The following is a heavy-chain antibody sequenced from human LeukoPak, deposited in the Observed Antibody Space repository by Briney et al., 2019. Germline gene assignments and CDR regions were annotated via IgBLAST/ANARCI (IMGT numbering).Heavy chain of an antibody. V-gene: IGHV3-23*01. CDR3: AKDLVAAVDYYFDS. D-gene: IGHD5-24*01. CDR1: GFTFRSYA. CDR2: ISGSGVST. Sequence: PGGSLRLSCAASGFTFRSYAMSWVRQAPGKGLEWVSAISGSGVSTYYADSVKGRFTISRDNSKDTVYLQMNNLRAEDTAIHYCAKDLVAAVDYYFDSWGQGTLVTVSS. J-gene: IGHJ4*02.